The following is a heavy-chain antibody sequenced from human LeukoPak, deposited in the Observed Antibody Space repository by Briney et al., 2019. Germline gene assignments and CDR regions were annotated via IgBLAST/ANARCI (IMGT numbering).Heavy chain of an antibody. V-gene: IGHV3-74*03. D-gene: IGHD2-2*01. CDR1: GFTSGRYW. Sequence: PGGSRTPSWAASGFTSGRYWMHWDSHAPGKGLVWVSRIIPDGRRTTYAGTAKGRFTISRDNAKNTLHLQMNSLRAEDTAVYYCAKVGGYCSSTSCYPYFDYWGQGTLVTVS. CDR3: AKVGGYCSSTSCYPYFDY. J-gene: IGHJ4*02. CDR2: IIPDGRRT.